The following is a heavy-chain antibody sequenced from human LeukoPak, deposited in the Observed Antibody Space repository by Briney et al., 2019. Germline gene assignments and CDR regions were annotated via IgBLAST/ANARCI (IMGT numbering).Heavy chain of an antibody. D-gene: IGHD2-15*01. J-gene: IGHJ6*02. Sequence: GSLRLSCAASGFSFNNYAMSWVRQPPGKGLEWIGEIYHSGSTNYNPSLKSRVTISVDKSKNQFSLKLSSVTAADTAVYYCARRYCSGGSCYSDYGMDVWGQGTTVTVSS. CDR3: ARRYCSGGSCYSDYGMDV. V-gene: IGHV4-4*02. CDR1: GFSFNNYAM. CDR2: IYHSGST.